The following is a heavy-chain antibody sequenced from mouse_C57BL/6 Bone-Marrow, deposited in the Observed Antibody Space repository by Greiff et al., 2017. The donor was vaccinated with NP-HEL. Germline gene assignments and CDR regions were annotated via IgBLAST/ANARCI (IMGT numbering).Heavy chain of an antibody. J-gene: IGHJ1*03. CDR2: IRSKSSNYAT. Sequence: EVQLVESGGGLVQPKGSLKLSCAASGFTFNTYAMHWVRQAPGKGLEWVARIRSKSSNYATYYADSVKDRFTISRDDSQSMLYLQMNNLKTEDTAMYYCVRGGTVVANWYFDVWGTGTTVTVSS. V-gene: IGHV10-3*01. D-gene: IGHD1-1*01. CDR3: VRGGTVVANWYFDV. CDR1: GFTFNTYA.